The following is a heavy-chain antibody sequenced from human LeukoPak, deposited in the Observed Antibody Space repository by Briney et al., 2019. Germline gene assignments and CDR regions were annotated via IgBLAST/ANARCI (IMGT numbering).Heavy chain of an antibody. CDR3: ARGRGYCSSTSCYYYYYGMDV. CDR2: INHSGST. D-gene: IGHD2-2*01. V-gene: IGHV4-34*01. CDR1: GGSFSGYY. Sequence: SETLSLTCAVYGGSFSGYYWSWIRQPPGKGLEWIGEINHSGSTNYNPSLKSRVTISVDTSENQFSLKLSSVTAADTAVYYCARGRGYCSSTSCYYYYYGMDVWGKGTTVTVSS. J-gene: IGHJ6*04.